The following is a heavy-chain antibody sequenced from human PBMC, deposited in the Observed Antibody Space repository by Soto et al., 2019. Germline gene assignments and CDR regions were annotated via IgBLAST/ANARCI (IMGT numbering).Heavy chain of an antibody. D-gene: IGHD2-15*01. J-gene: IGHJ6*02. CDR2: INPNSGGT. Sequence: GASVKVSCKASGYTFTGYYMHWVRQAPGQGLEWMGWINPNSGGTNYAQKFQGWVTMTRDTSISTAYMELSRLRSDDTAVYYCAKELLPYYGMDVWGQGTTVTVSS. CDR1: GYTFTGYY. CDR3: AKELLPYYGMDV. V-gene: IGHV1-2*04.